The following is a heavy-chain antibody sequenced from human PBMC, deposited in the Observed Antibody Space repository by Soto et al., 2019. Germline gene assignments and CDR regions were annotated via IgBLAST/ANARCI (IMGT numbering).Heavy chain of an antibody. CDR1: GFTFSSYA. CDR2: ISYDGSNK. V-gene: IGHV3-30-3*01. CDR3: ATHTGD. Sequence: PGGSLRLSCAASGFTFSSYAMHWVRQAPGKGLEWVAVISYDGSNKYYADSVKGRFTISRDNSKNTLYLQMNSLRAEDTAVYYCATHTGDWGQGTLVTVSS. J-gene: IGHJ4*02.